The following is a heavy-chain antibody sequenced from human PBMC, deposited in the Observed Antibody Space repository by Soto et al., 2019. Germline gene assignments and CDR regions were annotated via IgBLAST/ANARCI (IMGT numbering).Heavy chain of an antibody. CDR2: IYHNGNS. Sequence: QVHLQESGPGLVKPSGTLSLTCDVSGASISSNWWSWVRQPPGKGLEWVGEIYHNGNSHYNPSLGGPATMSMDMLKNQISLGLTSVTAADTAVYYCARHISVPTTRGFDYWGQGALVPVSS. CDR3: ARHISVPTTRGFDY. CDR1: GASISSNW. J-gene: IGHJ4*02. V-gene: IGHV4-4*02. D-gene: IGHD4-17*01.